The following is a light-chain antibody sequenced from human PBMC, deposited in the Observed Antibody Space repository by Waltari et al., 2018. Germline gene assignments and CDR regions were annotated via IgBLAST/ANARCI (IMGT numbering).Light chain of an antibody. CDR3: QQYNKWPLT. CDR1: RSVSRD. CDR2: VAS. Sequence: EVVMTQFPVTLSVSPGERATLPCRASRSVSRDLAWYRRRPGQAPSLLIYVASTRATGIPVRFSGSGSGTEFTLTISSLQSEDFAVYYCQQYNKWPLTFGGGTKVEI. V-gene: IGKV3-15*01. J-gene: IGKJ4*01.